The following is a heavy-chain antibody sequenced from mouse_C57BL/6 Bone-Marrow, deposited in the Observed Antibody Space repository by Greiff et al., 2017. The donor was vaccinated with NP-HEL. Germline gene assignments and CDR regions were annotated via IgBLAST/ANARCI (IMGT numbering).Heavy chain of an antibody. CDR2: IDPSDSYT. J-gene: IGHJ3*01. CDR3: ARESFAY. Sequence: QVQLQQPGAELVMPGASVKLSCKASGYTFTSYWMHWVKQRPGQGLEWIGEIDPSDSYTNYNQQFKGKSTLTVDKSSSTASMQLSSLTSEDSAVYYCARESFAYWGQGTLVTVAA. CDR1: GYTFTSYW. V-gene: IGHV1-69*01.